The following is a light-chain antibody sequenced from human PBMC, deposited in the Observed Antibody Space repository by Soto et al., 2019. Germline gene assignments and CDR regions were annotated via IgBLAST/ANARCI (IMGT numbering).Light chain of an antibody. CDR2: GAS. Sequence: EIVLTQSPGTLSLSPGERATLSCRASQSVSSTYLAWYQQKPGQPPRLLIYGASSRATGVPDRFSGSGSGTDFTLTITRLEPEDFAVYYCQQYDNSPAWTFGQGTKVEIK. CDR3: QQYDNSPAWT. CDR1: QSVSSTY. V-gene: IGKV3-20*01. J-gene: IGKJ1*01.